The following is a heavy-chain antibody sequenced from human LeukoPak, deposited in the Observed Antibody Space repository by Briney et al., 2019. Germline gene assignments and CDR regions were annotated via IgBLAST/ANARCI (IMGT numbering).Heavy chain of an antibody. CDR2: TIPIFGAT. CDR1: GGTFSTHA. V-gene: IGHV1-69*05. Sequence: SVKVSCKASGGTFSTHAISWVRQAPGQGLEWMGGTIPIFGATNYTQRFQGRLTITTDESTTTAYMELTSLRVEDTAVYFCAGGDPFNYYMDVWGKGTSGTVFS. D-gene: IGHD4-17*01. J-gene: IGHJ6*03. CDR3: AGGDPFNYYMDV.